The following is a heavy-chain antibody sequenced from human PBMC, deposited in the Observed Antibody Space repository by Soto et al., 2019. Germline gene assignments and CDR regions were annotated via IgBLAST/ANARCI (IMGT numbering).Heavy chain of an antibody. CDR2: IYYSGST. CDR3: ARVGLELRIDY. CDR1: GGSVSSGSYY. V-gene: IGHV4-61*01. J-gene: IGHJ4*02. D-gene: IGHD1-7*01. Sequence: QVQLQESGPGLVKPSETLSLTCTVSGGSVSSGSYYWSWIRQPPGKGLEWIGYIYYSGSTNYNPSLKSRVTISVDTSKNQFSLKLSSVTAVDTAVYYCARVGLELRIDYWGQGTLVTVSS.